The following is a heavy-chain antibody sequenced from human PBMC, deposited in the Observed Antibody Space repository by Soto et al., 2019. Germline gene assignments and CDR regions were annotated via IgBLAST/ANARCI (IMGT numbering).Heavy chain of an antibody. CDR2: ISYSGST. D-gene: IGHD6-19*01. J-gene: IGHJ5*02. CDR1: GCSISSSNYY. CDR3: ARRRYSIGWSTNWFDP. Sequence: SETLSLACTVSGCSISSSNYYWGWIRQPPEKGLEWIGSISYSGSTYYNPSLKGRVTLSVDTSKNQFSLKLTSVTAADTAVYYCARRRYSIGWSTNWFDPWGQGTLVTVPQ. V-gene: IGHV4-39*01.